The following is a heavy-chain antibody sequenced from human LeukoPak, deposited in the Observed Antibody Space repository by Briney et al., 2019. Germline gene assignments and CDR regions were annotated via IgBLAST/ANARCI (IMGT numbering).Heavy chain of an antibody. CDR3: ARDEADGRIDY. CDR2: IYYSGST. D-gene: IGHD1-26*01. CDR1: GGSISSYY. J-gene: IGHJ4*02. Sequence: SETLSLTCTVSGGSISSYYWSWIRQPPGKGLEWIGYIYYSGSTNYNPSLKSRVTISVDTSTNQFSLKLSSVTAADTAVYYCARDEADGRIDYWGQGTLVTVSS. V-gene: IGHV4-59*01.